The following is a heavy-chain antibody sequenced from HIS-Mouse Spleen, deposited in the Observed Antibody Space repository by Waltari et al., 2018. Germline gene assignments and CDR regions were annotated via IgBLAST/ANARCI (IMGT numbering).Heavy chain of an antibody. Sequence: QLQLQESGPGLVKPSETLSLTCTGPGGPISSSSYYWGWTRQPPGKGLVWIGSIYYSGSTYYNPSLKSRVTISVDTSKNQFSLKLSSVTAADTAVYYCAREIPYSSSWYDWYFDLWGRGTLVTVSS. J-gene: IGHJ2*01. CDR1: GGPISSSSYY. V-gene: IGHV4-39*07. CDR3: AREIPYSSSWYDWYFDL. CDR2: IYYSGST. D-gene: IGHD6-13*01.